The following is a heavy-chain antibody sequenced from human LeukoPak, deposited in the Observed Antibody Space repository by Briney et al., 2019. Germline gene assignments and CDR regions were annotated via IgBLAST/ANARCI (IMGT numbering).Heavy chain of an antibody. J-gene: IGHJ4*02. CDR1: GDSIRSYY. Sequence: SETLSLTCTVSGDSIRSYYWSWIRQSPEKGLEWIGTIYSSGGTLYNPSLQSRVTMSLDRSKTQFSLKLSSVTAADMAVYYCARFAFCGANCWYYLDQWGPDALNSVSS. V-gene: IGHV4-4*09. D-gene: IGHD2-21*02. CDR3: ARFAFCGANCWYYLDQ. CDR2: IYSSGGT.